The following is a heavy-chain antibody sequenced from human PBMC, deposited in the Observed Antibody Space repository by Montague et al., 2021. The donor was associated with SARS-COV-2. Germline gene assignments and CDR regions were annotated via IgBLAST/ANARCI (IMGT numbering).Heavy chain of an antibody. CDR1: GASMSGYH. CDR3: ARGCEYYYHPFDY. Sequence: SETLSLTCTVSGASMSGYHWSWIRQPAGKALEWIVRIYSNGDTTYNPSLKSRLTMSVDTSERQFSLKMTSVSAADTAIYYCARGCEYYYHPFDYWGHGNLVTVSS. V-gene: IGHV4-4*07. D-gene: IGHD2/OR15-2a*01. J-gene: IGHJ4*01. CDR2: IYSNGDT.